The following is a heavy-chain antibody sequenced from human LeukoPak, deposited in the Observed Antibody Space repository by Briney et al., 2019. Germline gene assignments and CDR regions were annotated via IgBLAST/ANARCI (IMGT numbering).Heavy chain of an antibody. CDR2: IIPILGIA. CDR3: ASSYCSSTSCYSKGFDY. V-gene: IGHV1-69*04. J-gene: IGHJ4*02. Sequence: SVKVSCKASGGTFSSYAISWVRQAPGQGLEWMGRIIPILGIANYAQKFQGRVTITADKSTSTAYMELSSLRSEDTAVYYCASSYCSSTSCYSKGFDYWGQGTLVTVSS. D-gene: IGHD2-2*01. CDR1: GGTFSSYA.